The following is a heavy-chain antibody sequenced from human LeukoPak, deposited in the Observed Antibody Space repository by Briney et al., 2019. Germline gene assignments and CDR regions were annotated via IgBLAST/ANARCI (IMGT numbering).Heavy chain of an antibody. CDR2: TYCRSKWYS. D-gene: IGHD1-14*01. CDR3: ARDDIKPGWFDP. V-gene: IGHV6-1*01. Sequence: SQTLSLTCAISGDSVTSNSAVWNWIRQSPLRGLEWLGRTYCRSKWYSDYAVSVKRRITINPDTSKNHLSLQLHSVTPEDTAVYYCARDDIKPGWFDPWGQGTLVTVSS. CDR1: GDSVTSNSAV. J-gene: IGHJ5*02.